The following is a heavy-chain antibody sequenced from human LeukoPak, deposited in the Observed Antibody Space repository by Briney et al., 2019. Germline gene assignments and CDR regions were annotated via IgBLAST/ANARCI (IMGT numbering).Heavy chain of an antibody. V-gene: IGHV4-59*01. J-gene: IGHJ5*02. CDR1: GGSISSYY. CDR3: ARGGYYGSGNDFRFDP. Sequence: SETLSLTCTVSGGSISSYYWSWIRQPPGKGLEWIGYIYYSGSTNYNPSLKSRVTISVDTSKNQFSLKLTSATAADTAVYFCARGGYYGSGNDFRFDPWGQGTLVTVSS. CDR2: IYYSGST. D-gene: IGHD3-10*01.